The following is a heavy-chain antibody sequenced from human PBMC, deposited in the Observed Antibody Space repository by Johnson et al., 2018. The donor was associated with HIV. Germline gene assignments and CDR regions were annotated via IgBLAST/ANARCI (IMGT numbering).Heavy chain of an antibody. J-gene: IGHJ3*02. D-gene: IGHD2-2*01. V-gene: IGHV3-30*04. Sequence: QVKLVESGGGVVQPGRSLRLSCAASGFTFSTYAMHWVRQAPGKGLEWVAVISYDGSIKYYADSVKARFTISRDDARNTLYLQMNSLRVEDTALYYCAKDGDDGDEADGTKGAFDIWGQGTMVTVSS. CDR2: ISYDGSIK. CDR1: GFTFSTYA. CDR3: AKDGDDGDEADGTKGAFDI.